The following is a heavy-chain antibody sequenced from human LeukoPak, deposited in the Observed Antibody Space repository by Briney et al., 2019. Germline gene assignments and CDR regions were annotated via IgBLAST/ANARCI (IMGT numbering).Heavy chain of an antibody. CDR3: AKGGNWNPLNWFDP. D-gene: IGHD1-20*01. V-gene: IGHV3-66*01. CDR1: GFNVSNNY. CDR2: IYSGGST. Sequence: GGSLRLSCAASGFNVSNNYMSWVRQAPGKGLEWVSVIYSGGSTYYVDSVKGRFTISRDNSKNTLYLQMNSLRAEDTAVYYCAKGGNWNPLNWFDPWGQGTLVTVSS. J-gene: IGHJ5*02.